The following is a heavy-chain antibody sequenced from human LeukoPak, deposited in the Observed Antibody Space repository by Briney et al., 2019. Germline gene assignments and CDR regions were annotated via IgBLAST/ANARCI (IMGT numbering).Heavy chain of an antibody. CDR2: INSGNTI. CDR3: AREGLSGDYFDY. Sequence: GGSLRLSCAASGFTFSDYYMSWIRQAPGKGLEWVSYINSGNTIYYADSVKGRFTISRDNAKNSLYLQMSSLRAEDTAVYYCAREGLSGDYFDYWGQGTLVTVSS. J-gene: IGHJ4*02. V-gene: IGHV3-11*04. CDR1: GFTFSDYY. D-gene: IGHD2/OR15-2a*01.